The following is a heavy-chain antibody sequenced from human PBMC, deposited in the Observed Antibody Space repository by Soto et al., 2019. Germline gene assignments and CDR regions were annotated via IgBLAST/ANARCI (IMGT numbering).Heavy chain of an antibody. CDR3: NRGSEYDFWSGYL. CDR1: GGTSTRYA. Sequence: QERLVQSGAEVRKPGSSVKVSCKVTGGTSTRYAINWVRQAPGQGLEWMGGIVPMFGTSKYAQKFQGRVTITADTSTNIAYMELRRLRSEDTAVYYCNRGSEYDFWSGYLWGQGTLVSVSS. J-gene: IGHJ4*02. D-gene: IGHD3-3*01. V-gene: IGHV1-69*06. CDR2: IVPMFGTS.